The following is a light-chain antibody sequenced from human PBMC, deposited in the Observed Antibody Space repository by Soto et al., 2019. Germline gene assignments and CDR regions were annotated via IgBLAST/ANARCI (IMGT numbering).Light chain of an antibody. CDR3: QSCDSSLSGSYV. Sequence: QSVLTQPPSVSGAPGQRVTISCTGSSSNIGAGYDVHWYQRLPGTAPKVLIYGNNNRPSGVPDRFSGSKSGTSASLAITGLQAEEEADYYCQSCDSSLSGSYVFGTGTKVTVL. V-gene: IGLV1-40*01. CDR1: SSNIGAGYD. CDR2: GNN. J-gene: IGLJ1*01.